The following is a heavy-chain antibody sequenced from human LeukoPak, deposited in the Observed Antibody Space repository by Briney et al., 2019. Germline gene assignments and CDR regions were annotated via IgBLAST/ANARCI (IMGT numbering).Heavy chain of an antibody. CDR3: ARDLYGDYLLDY. CDR2: IRYDGSNK. D-gene: IGHD4-17*01. Sequence: QPGGSLRLSCAASGFTFSSYGMHWVRQAPGKGLEWVAFIRYDGSNKYYADSVKGRFTISRDNSKNTLYLQMNSLRAEDTAVYYCARDLYGDYLLDYWGQGTLVTVSS. V-gene: IGHV3-30*02. J-gene: IGHJ4*02. CDR1: GFTFSSYG.